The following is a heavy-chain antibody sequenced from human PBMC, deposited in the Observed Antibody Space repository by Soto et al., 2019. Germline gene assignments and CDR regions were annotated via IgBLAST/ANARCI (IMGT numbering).Heavy chain of an antibody. CDR3: TRCITGTTSSDY. V-gene: IGHV3-72*01. CDR2: SRDKGNSYST. Sequence: ESGGGLVQPGGSLRLSCEGSGFTFSDYYIDWVRQAPGKGLEWVGRSRDKGNSYSTDYAASVKGRFTISRDASKNSLSLQMNSLKTEDTALYYCTRCITGTTSSDYCGQGTLVTVSS. CDR1: GFTFSDYY. J-gene: IGHJ4*02. D-gene: IGHD1-7*01.